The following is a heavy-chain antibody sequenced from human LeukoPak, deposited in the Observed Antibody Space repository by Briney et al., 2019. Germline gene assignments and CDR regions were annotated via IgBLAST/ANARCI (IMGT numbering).Heavy chain of an antibody. CDR2: SNEDGSTT. V-gene: IGHV3-74*01. CDR1: GFAFGDNW. J-gene: IGHJ4*02. D-gene: IGHD1-26*01. Sequence: LTGGSLRLSCAASGFAFGDNWMHWVRQAPGKGLVWVSRSNEDGSTTNYADSVKGRFTISRDNAKNTLYLQMNSLTAEDTAVYYCVRDLGGRSGHWGQGTLVTVSS. CDR3: VRDLGGRSGH.